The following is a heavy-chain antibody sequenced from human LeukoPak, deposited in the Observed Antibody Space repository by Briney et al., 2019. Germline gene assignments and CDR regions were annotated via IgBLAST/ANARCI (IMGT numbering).Heavy chain of an antibody. CDR3: ARESTYSSSWYGVGYYYGMDV. D-gene: IGHD6-13*01. Sequence: PGGSLRLSCAASGFTFSSYAMHWVRPAPGKGLEWVAVISYDGSNKYYADSVKGRFTISRDNSKNTLYLQMNSLRAEDTAVYYCARESTYSSSWYGVGYYYGMDVWGQGTTVTVSS. CDR2: ISYDGSNK. V-gene: IGHV3-30-3*01. J-gene: IGHJ6*02. CDR1: GFTFSSYA.